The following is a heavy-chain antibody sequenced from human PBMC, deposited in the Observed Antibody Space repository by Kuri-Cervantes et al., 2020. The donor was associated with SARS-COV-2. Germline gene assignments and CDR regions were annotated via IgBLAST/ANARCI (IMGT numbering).Heavy chain of an antibody. CDR3: AKRFGVVVAVTLDY. CDR2: LGGSGDVT. Sequence: GGSLRLSCAASGFTFSSYTMNWVRQAPGKGLEWVSGLGGSGDVTYYADYVKGRFTISSDNSKNTLYLQMNSLRAEDTAIYYCAKRFGVVVAVTLDYWGQGALVTVSS. D-gene: IGHD2-15*01. V-gene: IGHV3-23*01. CDR1: GFTFSSYT. J-gene: IGHJ4*02.